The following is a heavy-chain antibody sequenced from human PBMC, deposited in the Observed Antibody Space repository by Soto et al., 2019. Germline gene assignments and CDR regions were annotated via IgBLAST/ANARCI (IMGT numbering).Heavy chain of an antibody. CDR3: ARDRPAGSPYGIHE. J-gene: IGHJ6*02. Sequence: QLVQSGGEVEKPGASVTVSCEASGPIFTAYDLRWVRQTPGHGLEWMGWISTDSGDTQYSQILLGRVTMTRDTFTKNAYIESGYLNFDNPAIYYCARDRPAGSPYGIHEWGQGTAITVSS. CDR2: ISTDSGDT. D-gene: IGHD3-10*01. CDR1: GPIFTAYD. V-gene: IGHV1-18*04.